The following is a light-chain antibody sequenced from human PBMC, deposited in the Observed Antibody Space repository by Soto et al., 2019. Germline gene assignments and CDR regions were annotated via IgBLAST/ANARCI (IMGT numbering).Light chain of an antibody. CDR2: GTS. Sequence: QSVLTQPPSVSGAPGQRVTISCTGSSSNIGGGYDVHWYQQLPGTAPKLLIYGTSNRPSGVPDRFSRSKSGTSASLAITGLQAEDEADYYCQSYDSSLSVVFGGGTKLTVL. J-gene: IGLJ2*01. CDR1: SSNIGGGYD. V-gene: IGLV1-40*01. CDR3: QSYDSSLSVV.